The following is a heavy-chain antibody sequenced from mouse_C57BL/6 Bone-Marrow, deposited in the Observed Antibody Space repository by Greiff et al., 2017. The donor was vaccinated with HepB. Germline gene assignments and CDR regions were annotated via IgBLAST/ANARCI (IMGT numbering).Heavy chain of an antibody. V-gene: IGHV3-6*01. Sequence: VQLKESGPGLVKPSQSLSLTCSVTGYSITSGYSWNWIRQFPGNKLEWMGYISYDGSNNYNPSLKNRISITRDTSKNQFFLKLNSVTTEDTATYYCALAFNFDYWGQGTTLTVSS. CDR3: ALAFNFDY. J-gene: IGHJ2*01. CDR1: GYSITSGYS. CDR2: ISYDGSN.